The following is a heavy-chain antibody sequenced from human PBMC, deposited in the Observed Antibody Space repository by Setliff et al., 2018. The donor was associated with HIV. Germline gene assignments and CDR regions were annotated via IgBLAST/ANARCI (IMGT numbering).Heavy chain of an antibody. CDR1: GGSISSGSFY. J-gene: IGHJ4*02. D-gene: IGHD1-26*01. Sequence: SETLSLTCTVSGGSISSGSFYWNWIRQLPGDVLEWIGEINHSGSTNYNMSLWSRVTISLDASRNQFSLELISVTAADTAVYYCAGGPGTTSIDYWAQGTLVTVSS. CDR2: INHSGST. V-gene: IGHV4-39*07. CDR3: AGGPGTTSIDY.